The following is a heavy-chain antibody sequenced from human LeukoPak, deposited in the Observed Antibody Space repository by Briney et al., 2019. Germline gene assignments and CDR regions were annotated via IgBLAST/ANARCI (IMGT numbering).Heavy chain of an antibody. Sequence: SETLSLTCTVSGDSITGLYWNWIRQPPGKGLEWIGYIHYSGTTNYNPSLKSRVSISVDTSKTQFSLKLSSVTAADTAVYYCAGNVDIVATFAFDIWGQGTMVTVSS. D-gene: IGHD5-12*01. J-gene: IGHJ3*02. CDR1: GDSITGLY. CDR3: AGNVDIVATFAFDI. CDR2: IHYSGTT. V-gene: IGHV4-59*11.